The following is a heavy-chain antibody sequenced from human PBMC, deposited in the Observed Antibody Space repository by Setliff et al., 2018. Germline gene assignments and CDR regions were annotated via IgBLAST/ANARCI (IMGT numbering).Heavy chain of an antibody. V-gene: IGHV3-30-3*01. CDR3: ARDLQAYYDILTGYPIYYYYGMDV. CDR2: ISYDGSNK. Sequence: PGGSLRLSCAASGFTFSSYAMHWVRQAPGKGLEWVAVISYDGSNKYYADSVKGRFTISRDNSKNTLYLQMNSLRAGDTAVYYCARDLQAYYDILTGYPIYYYYGMDVWGQGTTVTVSS. CDR1: GFTFSSYA. D-gene: IGHD3-9*01. J-gene: IGHJ6*02.